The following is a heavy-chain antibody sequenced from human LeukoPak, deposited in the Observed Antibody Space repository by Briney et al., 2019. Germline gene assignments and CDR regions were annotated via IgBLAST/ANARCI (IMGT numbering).Heavy chain of an antibody. CDR1: GGSISSGDYY. CDR2: IYYSGST. J-gene: IGHJ4*02. D-gene: IGHD3-22*01. V-gene: IGHV4-30-4*01. CDR3: ARTDYYDSSLDY. Sequence: SETLSLTCTVSGGSISSGDYYWSWIRQPPGKGLEWIGYIYYSGSTYYNPSLKSRVTISVDTSKNQFSLKLSSVTAADTAVYYCARTDYYDSSLDYWGQGTLVTVSS.